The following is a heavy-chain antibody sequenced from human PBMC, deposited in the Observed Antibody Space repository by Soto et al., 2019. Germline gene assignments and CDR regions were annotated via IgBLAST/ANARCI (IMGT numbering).Heavy chain of an antibody. CDR1: GVTFSSYA. CDR3: AHTYYDSSGYYGHKYYFDY. D-gene: IGHD3-22*01. V-gene: IGHV1-69*13. CDR2: IIPIFGTA. Sequence: ASVKVSCKASGVTFSSYAISWVRQAPGQGLEWMGGIIPIFGTANYAQKFQGRVTITADESTSTAYMELSSLRSEDTAVYYCAHTYYDSSGYYGHKYYFDYWGQGTLVTVSS. J-gene: IGHJ4*02.